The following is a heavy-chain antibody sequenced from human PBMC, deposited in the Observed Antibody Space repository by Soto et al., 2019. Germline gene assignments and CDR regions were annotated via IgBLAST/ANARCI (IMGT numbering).Heavy chain of an antibody. Sequence: QVQLVQSGAEVKKPGSSVKVSCKASGGTFSSYAISWVRQAPGQGLEWMGGIIPIFGTANYAQKFQGRVTITADESTSTAYMELSSLRSEDTAVYYCARVAVSFIAAAVGRYPVLDSYGMDVWGQGTTVTVSS. CDR2: IIPIFGTA. CDR1: GGTFSSYA. D-gene: IGHD6-13*01. CDR3: ARVAVSFIAAAVGRYPVLDSYGMDV. V-gene: IGHV1-69*01. J-gene: IGHJ6*02.